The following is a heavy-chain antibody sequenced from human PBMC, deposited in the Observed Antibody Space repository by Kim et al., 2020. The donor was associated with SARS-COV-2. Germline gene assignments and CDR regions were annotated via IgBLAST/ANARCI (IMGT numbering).Heavy chain of an antibody. CDR3: ARCTLPNYYDSSGYYYYGMDV. Sequence: GGSLRLSCAASGFTFSSYEMNWVRQAPGKGLEWVSYISSSGSTIYYADSVKGRFTISRDNAKNSLYLQMNSLRAEDTAVYYCARCTLPNYYDSSGYYYYGMDVWGQGTTVTVSS. V-gene: IGHV3-48*03. CDR1: GFTFSSYE. CDR2: ISSSGSTI. J-gene: IGHJ6*02. D-gene: IGHD3-22*01.